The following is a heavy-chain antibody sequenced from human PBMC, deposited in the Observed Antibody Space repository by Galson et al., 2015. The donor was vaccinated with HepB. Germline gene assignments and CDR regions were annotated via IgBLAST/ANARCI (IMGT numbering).Heavy chain of an antibody. CDR2: ISSSSSTI. CDR3: ASLPPRIVATIGGGY. D-gene: IGHD5-12*01. Sequence: SLRLSCAASGFTFSSYSMNWVRQALGKGLEWVSYISSSSSTIYYADSVKGRFTISRDNAKNSLYLQMNSLRAEDTAVYYCASLPPRIVATIGGGYWGQGTLVTVSS. V-gene: IGHV3-48*01. CDR1: GFTFSSYS. J-gene: IGHJ4*02.